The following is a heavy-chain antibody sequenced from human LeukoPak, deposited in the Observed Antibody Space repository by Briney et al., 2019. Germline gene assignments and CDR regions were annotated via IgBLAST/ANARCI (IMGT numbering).Heavy chain of an antibody. CDR2: ISSSSSYI. V-gene: IGHV3-21*01. D-gene: IGHD5-24*01. J-gene: IGHJ4*02. CDR1: GFTFSSYS. Sequence: GGSLRLSCAAFGFTFSSYSMNWVRQAPGKGLEWVSSISSSSSYIYYADSVKGRFTISRDSSKNSVYLQMNSLRPEDTAIYYCARGRDGYPYNFWGQGTLVTVSS. CDR3: ARGRDGYPYNF.